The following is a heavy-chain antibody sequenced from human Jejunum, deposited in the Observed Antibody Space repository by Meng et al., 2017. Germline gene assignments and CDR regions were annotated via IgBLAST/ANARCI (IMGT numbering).Heavy chain of an antibody. D-gene: IGHD3-22*01. J-gene: IGHJ5*02. CDR2: VSFDGTET. V-gene: IGHV3-30*01. CDR3: ARSGGFSSEYP. CDR1: GFNFHGYA. Sequence: AGSLRLSCAASGFNFHGYAMHWGRQAPGKGLAWVAGVSFDGTETFYADSVKGRFTISRDNSKNTLFLQMNGLRPDDTAMYYCARSGGFSSEYPWGQGTLVTVSS.